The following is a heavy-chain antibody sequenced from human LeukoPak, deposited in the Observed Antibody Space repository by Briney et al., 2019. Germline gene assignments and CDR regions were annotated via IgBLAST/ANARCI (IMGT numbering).Heavy chain of an antibody. CDR2: ISDSGDPT. D-gene: IGHD3-10*01. Sequence: GGSLRLSCAASGFTFSNYAMSWVRQAPGKGLEWVSTISDSGDPTYYADSVKGRFTISRDNSKNTLYLKVNSLRAEDTAVYYCARIVGMPAGSDYYFDYWGQGTLVTVSS. CDR3: ARIVGMPAGSDYYFDY. V-gene: IGHV3-23*01. J-gene: IGHJ4*02. CDR1: GFTFSNYA.